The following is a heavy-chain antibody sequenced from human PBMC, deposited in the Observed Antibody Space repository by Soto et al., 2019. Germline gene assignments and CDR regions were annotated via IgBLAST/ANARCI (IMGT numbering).Heavy chain of an antibody. Sequence: PWLSLRLSCAACGFTFSSYAMHWVRQAPYKGLERVAVISYDGSNKYYADSVKGRFNISRDNSKNTLYLQMHSLRAEDTAVYYCARDWAYVWGSYRYTGYLGYWGQGTLVTISS. D-gene: IGHD3-16*02. V-gene: IGHV3-30-3*01. CDR2: ISYDGSNK. CDR3: ARDWAYVWGSYRYTGYLGY. J-gene: IGHJ4*02. CDR1: GFTFSSYA.